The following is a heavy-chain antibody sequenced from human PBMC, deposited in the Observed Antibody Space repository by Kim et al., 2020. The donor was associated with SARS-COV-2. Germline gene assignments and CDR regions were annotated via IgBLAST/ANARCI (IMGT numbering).Heavy chain of an antibody. CDR3: ARDQVRDGYNRGYYYGMDV. CDR2: INPSGGST. CDR1: GYTFTSYY. D-gene: IGHD5-12*01. Sequence: ASVKVSCKASGYTFTSYYMHWVRQAPGQGLEWMVIINPSGGSTSYAQKFQGRVTMTRDTSTSTVYMELSSLRSEDTAVYYCARDQVRDGYNRGYYYGMDVWGQGTTVTVSS. J-gene: IGHJ6*02. V-gene: IGHV1-46*01.